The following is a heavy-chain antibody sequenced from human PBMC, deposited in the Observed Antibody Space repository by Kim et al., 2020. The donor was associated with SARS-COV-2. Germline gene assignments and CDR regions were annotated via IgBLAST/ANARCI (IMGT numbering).Heavy chain of an antibody. D-gene: IGHD5-18*01. CDR1: GGSISSSSYY. CDR3: ARERGTAIAPTGY. CDR2: IYYSGST. Sequence: SETLFLTCTVSGGSISSSSYYWGWIRQPPGKGLEWIGSIYYSGSTYYNPSLKSRVTISVDTSKNQFSLKLSSVTAADTAVYYCARERGTAIAPTGYWGQGTLVTVSS. V-gene: IGHV4-39*02. J-gene: IGHJ4*02.